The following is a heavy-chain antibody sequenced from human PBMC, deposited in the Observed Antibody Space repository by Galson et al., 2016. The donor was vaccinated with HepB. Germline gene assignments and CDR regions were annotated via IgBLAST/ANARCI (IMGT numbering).Heavy chain of an antibody. J-gene: IGHJ6*02. Sequence: CAISGDSVSTKSAAWNWIRQSPSRGLEWLGRTYYRSKWYNEYAGSVQSRITINPDTSKNQFSLQLNSVTLEDTAVYYCARGVAPWALGSLGFHMDVWGQGTTVIVSS. CDR2: TYYRSKWYN. CDR3: ARGVAPWALGSLGFHMDV. CDR1: GDSVSTKSAA. V-gene: IGHV6-1*01. D-gene: IGHD1-26*01.